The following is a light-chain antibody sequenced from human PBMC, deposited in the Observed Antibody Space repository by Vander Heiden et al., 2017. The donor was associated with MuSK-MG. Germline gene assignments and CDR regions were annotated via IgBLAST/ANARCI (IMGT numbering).Light chain of an antibody. Sequence: QSALTQPRSVSGSPGQSGTIACTGTSSDVGSYNFVSWHQQHPGHALILLIYDVNKRPSGVPDRFSGATSGTTVTLTISEVQAEDEADYYCYSSTSNYFLFGGGTKLTVL. V-gene: IGLV2-11*01. CDR2: DVN. CDR3: YSSTSNYFL. CDR1: SSDVGSYNF. J-gene: IGLJ2*01.